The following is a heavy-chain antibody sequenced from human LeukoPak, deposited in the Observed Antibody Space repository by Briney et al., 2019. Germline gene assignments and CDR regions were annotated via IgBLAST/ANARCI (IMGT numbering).Heavy chain of an antibody. Sequence: ASVKVSCKASGYTFTSYDINWVRQATGQGLEWMGWMNPNSGNTGYAQKFQGRVTITRNTSISTAYMELGSLRSEDTAVYYCARGEAARSDFDYWGQGTLVTVSS. V-gene: IGHV1-8*03. CDR2: MNPNSGNT. CDR3: ARGEAARSDFDY. D-gene: IGHD6-6*01. CDR1: GYTFTSYD. J-gene: IGHJ4*02.